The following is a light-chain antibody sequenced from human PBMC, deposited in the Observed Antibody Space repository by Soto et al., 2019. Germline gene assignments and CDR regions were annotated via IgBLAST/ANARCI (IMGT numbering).Light chain of an antibody. J-gene: IGKJ5*01. V-gene: IGKV3-20*01. CDR3: QQYGSSPIT. CDR1: QSVAISY. CDR2: GAS. Sequence: VLTQAPCTLSLCPGERATLSCRASQSVAISYLAWYQQKPGQAPRLLIYGASSRATGIPDRFTGSGSGTDFTLTISRLEPEDFAVYYCQQYGSSPITFGQGTRLEI.